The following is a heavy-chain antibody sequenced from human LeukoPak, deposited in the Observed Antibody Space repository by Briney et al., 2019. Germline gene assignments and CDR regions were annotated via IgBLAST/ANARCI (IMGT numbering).Heavy chain of an antibody. CDR2: ISGSGGST. Sequence: GGSLRLSCAASGFTFSSYAMSWVRQAPGKGLEWVSAISGSGGSTYYADSVKGRFTISRDNSKNTLYLQMNSLRGENTAVYYCAKDPLGSFNWFDPWGQGTLVTVSS. CDR1: GFTFSSYA. D-gene: IGHD6-13*01. V-gene: IGHV3-23*01. CDR3: AKDPLGSFNWFDP. J-gene: IGHJ5*02.